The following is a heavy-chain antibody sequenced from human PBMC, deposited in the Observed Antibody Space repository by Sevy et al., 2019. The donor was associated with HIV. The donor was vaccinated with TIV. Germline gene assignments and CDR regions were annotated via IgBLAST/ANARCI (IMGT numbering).Heavy chain of an antibody. V-gene: IGHV3-7*01. CDR1: GFSFSTYW. J-gene: IGHJ4*02. D-gene: IGHD3-22*01. CDR3: AKGNSGSFDY. CDR2: IKQDESEK. Sequence: GGSLRLSCAASGFSFSTYWMHWVRQAPGKGLEWVANIKQDESEKYDVASVKGRFTISRDNAKNSVYLEMNSLRPEDTGIYYCAKGNSGSFDYWGQGTLVTVSS.